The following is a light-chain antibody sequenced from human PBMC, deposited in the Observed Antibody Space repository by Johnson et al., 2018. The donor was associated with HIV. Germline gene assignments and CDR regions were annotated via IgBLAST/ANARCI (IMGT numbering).Light chain of an antibody. CDR1: SSNIGNNY. J-gene: IGLJ1*01. CDR3: GTWDSSLGAHYV. Sequence: QSVLTQPPSVSVAPGQKVTISCSGSSSNIGNNYVSWYQQLPGTAPKLLIYEKNKRPSGIPDRFSASKSGTSATLDITGLQTGAEADYYCGTWDSSLGAHYVFGTGTKVTVL. CDR2: EKN. V-gene: IGLV1-51*02.